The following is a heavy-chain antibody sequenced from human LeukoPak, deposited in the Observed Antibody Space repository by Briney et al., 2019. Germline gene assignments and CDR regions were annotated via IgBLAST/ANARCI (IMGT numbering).Heavy chain of an antibody. Sequence: PSETLSLTCAVYGGSFSDYYWTWIRQPPGKGLEWIGEINHSGSTNYNPSLKSRVTISLDTSKNQFSLKLSSVTAADTAVYYCASSRFQWLVRLDYWGQGTLVTVSS. D-gene: IGHD6-19*01. CDR1: GGSFSDYY. V-gene: IGHV4-34*01. CDR3: ASSRFQWLVRLDY. J-gene: IGHJ4*02. CDR2: INHSGST.